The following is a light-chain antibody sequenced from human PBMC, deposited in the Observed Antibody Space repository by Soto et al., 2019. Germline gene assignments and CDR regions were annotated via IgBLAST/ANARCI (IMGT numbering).Light chain of an antibody. Sequence: VLTQSPGTLSLSTGERATLSCRASLRVSGSDLAWYQQKPGQAPRLLISGVSNRATGTPDRFSGSGSGTDVTLTISSLEPEEFAVFYCHQDGISPPTFGPGTKVEI. J-gene: IGKJ1*01. CDR2: GVS. V-gene: IGKV3-20*01. CDR3: HQDGISPPT. CDR1: LRVSGSD.